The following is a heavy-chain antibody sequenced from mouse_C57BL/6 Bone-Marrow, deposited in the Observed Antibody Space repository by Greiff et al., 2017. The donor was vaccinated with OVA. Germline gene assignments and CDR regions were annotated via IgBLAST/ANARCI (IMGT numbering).Heavy chain of an antibody. Sequence: QVHVKQPGAELVKPGASVKVSCKASGYTFTSYWMHWVKQRPGQGLEWIGRIHPSDSDTNYNQKFKGKATLTVDKSSSTAYMQLSSLTSEDSAVYYCAIPPRWLLRGCAYWGQGTLVTVSA. CDR3: AIPPRWLLRGCAY. CDR2: IHPSDSDT. V-gene: IGHV1-74*01. J-gene: IGHJ3*01. CDR1: GYTFTSYW. D-gene: IGHD2-3*01.